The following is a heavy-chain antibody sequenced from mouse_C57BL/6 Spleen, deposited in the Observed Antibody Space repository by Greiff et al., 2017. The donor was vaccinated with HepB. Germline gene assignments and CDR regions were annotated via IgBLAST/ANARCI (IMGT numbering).Heavy chain of an antibody. D-gene: IGHD2-3*01. V-gene: IGHV3-6*01. Sequence: EVQRVESGPGLVKPSQSLSLTCSVTGYSITSGYYWNWIRQFPGNKLEWMGYISYDGSNNYNPSLKNRISITRDTSTNQFFLKLNSVTTEDTATYYCARGPIYDAFDYWGQGTTLTVSS. J-gene: IGHJ2*01. CDR3: ARGPIYDAFDY. CDR2: ISYDGSN. CDR1: GYSITSGYY.